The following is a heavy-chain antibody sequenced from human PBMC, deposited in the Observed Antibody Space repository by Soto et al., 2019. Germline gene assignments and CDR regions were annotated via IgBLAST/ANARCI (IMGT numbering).Heavy chain of an antibody. D-gene: IGHD3-22*01. Sequence: EVQLLESVGGLVQPGGSLRLSCAASGFTFSSYAMSWVRQAPGKGLEWVSAISGSGGSTYYADSVKGRFTISRDNSKNTLYLQMNSLRAEDTAVYYCAKDRTPYYYDSSGYFQAWGQGTLVTVSS. CDR2: ISGSGGST. CDR1: GFTFSSYA. V-gene: IGHV3-23*01. CDR3: AKDRTPYYYDSSGYFQA. J-gene: IGHJ5*02.